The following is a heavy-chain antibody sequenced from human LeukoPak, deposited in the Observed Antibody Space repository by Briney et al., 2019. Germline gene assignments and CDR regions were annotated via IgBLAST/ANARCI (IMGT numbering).Heavy chain of an antibody. Sequence: PSETLSLTCAVSGGSISSSNWWSWVRQPPGKGLEWIGEIYHSGSTNYNPSLKSRVTISVDKSKNQFSLKLSSVTAADTAVYYCARDGGGVRGVPSWFDPWGQGTLVTVSS. CDR1: GGSISSSNW. V-gene: IGHV4-4*02. CDR3: ARDGGGVRGVPSWFDP. J-gene: IGHJ5*02. D-gene: IGHD3-10*01. CDR2: IYHSGST.